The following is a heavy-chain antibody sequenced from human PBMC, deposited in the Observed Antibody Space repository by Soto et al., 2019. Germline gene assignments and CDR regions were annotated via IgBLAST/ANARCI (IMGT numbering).Heavy chain of an antibody. J-gene: IGHJ4*02. V-gene: IGHV1-8*01. CDR1: GYTFTHYD. D-gene: IGHD5-12*01. Sequence: GASVKVSCKASGYTFTHYDINWVRQATGQGLEWMGWMNPNTGITGFAQKFQGRVTMTGDTSTSTAYMELSSLRSEDTAVYYCARQRHSGYEIFDYWGQGTLVTVSS. CDR2: MNPNTGIT. CDR3: ARQRHSGYEIFDY.